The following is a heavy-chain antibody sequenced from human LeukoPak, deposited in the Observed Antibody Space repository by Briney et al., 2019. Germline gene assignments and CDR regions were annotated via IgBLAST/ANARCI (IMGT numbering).Heavy chain of an antibody. D-gene: IGHD3-22*01. CDR1: GFTFSGSA. Sequence: GGSLRLSCAASGFTFSGSAMHWVRQASGKGLEWVGRIRSKANSYATAYAASVKGRFTISRDDSKNTAYLQMNSLKTEDTAVYYCTSLQYYYDSSGYSYSYYYYMDVWGKGTTVTVSS. CDR2: IRSKANSYAT. V-gene: IGHV3-73*01. CDR3: TSLQYYYDSSGYSYSYYYYMDV. J-gene: IGHJ6*03.